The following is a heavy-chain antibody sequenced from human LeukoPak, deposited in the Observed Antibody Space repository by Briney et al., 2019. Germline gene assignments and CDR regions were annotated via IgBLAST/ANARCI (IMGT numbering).Heavy chain of an antibody. Sequence: SESLSLTCNVSGGSISSSYYYWGWIRQPPGKGLEWIGSIYYSGSTYYNPSLKSRVSISVNTSKNQFSLKLRPVTAADTAVYYGARQFGTWGQGTLVTVSS. CDR1: GGSISSSYYY. CDR3: ARQFGT. J-gene: IGHJ4*02. V-gene: IGHV4-39*01. D-gene: IGHD3-16*01. CDR2: IYYSGST.